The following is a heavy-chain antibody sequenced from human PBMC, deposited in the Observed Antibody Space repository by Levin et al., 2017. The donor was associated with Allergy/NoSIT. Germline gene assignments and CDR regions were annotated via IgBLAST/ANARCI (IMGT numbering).Heavy chain of an antibody. Sequence: PGGSLRLSCAASGFTFSSYGMHWVRQAPGKGLEWVAVIWYDGSNKYYADSVKGRFTISRDNSKNTLYLQMNSLRAEDTAVYYCARDRGVRYYYYYGMDVWGQGTTVTVSS. D-gene: IGHD3-10*01. CDR2: IWYDGSNK. V-gene: IGHV3-33*01. CDR1: GFTFSSYG. J-gene: IGHJ6*02. CDR3: ARDRGVRYYYYYGMDV.